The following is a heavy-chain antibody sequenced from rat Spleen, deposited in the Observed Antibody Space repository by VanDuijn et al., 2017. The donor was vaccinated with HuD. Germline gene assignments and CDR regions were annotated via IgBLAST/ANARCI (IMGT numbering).Heavy chain of an antibody. J-gene: IGHJ2*01. CDR3: ARRALGYTDYFDY. D-gene: IGHD1-11*01. V-gene: IGHV5-25*01. CDR2: ISTGGGNT. Sequence: EVQLVESGGGLVQPGRSMKLSCAASGFTFSNYYIAWVRQTPTKGLEWVASISTGGGNTYERDSVKGRFTISRDNAKSTLSLKLDHLRSEHTASYLCARRALGYTDYFDYWGQGVMGTVSS. CDR1: GFTFSNYY.